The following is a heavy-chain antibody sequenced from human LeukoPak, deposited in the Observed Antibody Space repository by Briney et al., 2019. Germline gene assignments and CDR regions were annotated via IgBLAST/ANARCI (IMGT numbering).Heavy chain of an antibody. CDR2: IRGSGGST. Sequence: GGSLRLSCAASGFTFSSYAMTWVRQAPGKGLEWVSGIRGSGGSTYYADSVKGRFTISRDNSKNTLYLQMNSLRAEDTAVYYCAKAGGDLWSCYSPTWGQGPLFTVSS. CDR1: GFTFSSYA. CDR3: AKAGGDLWSCYSPT. D-gene: IGHD3-3*01. J-gene: IGHJ4*02. V-gene: IGHV3-23*01.